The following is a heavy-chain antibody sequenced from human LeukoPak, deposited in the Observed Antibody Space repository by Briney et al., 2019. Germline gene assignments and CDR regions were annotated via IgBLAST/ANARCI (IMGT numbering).Heavy chain of an antibody. CDR1: GYSFTSNW. CDR3: ARVAHSSGTNDDAFDI. J-gene: IGHJ3*02. D-gene: IGHD6-19*01. Sequence: GESLKISCKGSGYSFTSNWIGWVRQMPGKGLEWMVLIYPGDSDTRYSPSFQGQVTISADKSISNAYLQWSSLKASDTAMYYCARVAHSSGTNDDAFDIWGQGTMVTDSS. CDR2: IYPGDSDT. V-gene: IGHV5-51*01.